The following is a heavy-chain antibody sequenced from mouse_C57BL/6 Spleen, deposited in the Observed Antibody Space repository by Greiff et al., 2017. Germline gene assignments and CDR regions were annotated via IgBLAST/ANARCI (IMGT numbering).Heavy chain of an antibody. CDR3: ARHAWDGYFDY. D-gene: IGHD4-1*01. CDR1: GFTFSSYT. CDR2: ISGGGGNT. V-gene: IGHV5-9*01. J-gene: IGHJ2*01. Sequence: DVKVEESGGGLVKPGGSLKLSCAASGFTFSSYTMSWVRQTPEKRLEWVATISGGGGNTYYPDSVKGRFTISRDNAKNTLYLQMSSLRSEDTALYYCARHAWDGYFDYWGQGTTLTVSS.